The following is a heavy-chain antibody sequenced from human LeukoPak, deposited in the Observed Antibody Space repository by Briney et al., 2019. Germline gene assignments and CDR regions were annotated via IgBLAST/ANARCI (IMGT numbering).Heavy chain of an antibody. CDR1: GFTFSSSA. D-gene: IGHD5-24*01. Sequence: PGGSLKLSWAASGFTFSSSAMSWVRQAPGEGLEWISLLSASGGGTHYADSVRGRFTISRDNSKNTLYVQMNRLRAEDTAVYYCAKSGTEDGYNIYFDHWGQGTLVTVSS. V-gene: IGHV3-23*01. CDR3: AKSGTEDGYNIYFDH. J-gene: IGHJ4*02. CDR2: LSASGGGT.